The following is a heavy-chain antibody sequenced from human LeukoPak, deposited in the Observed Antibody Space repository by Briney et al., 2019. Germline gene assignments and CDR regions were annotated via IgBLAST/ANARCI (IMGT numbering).Heavy chain of an antibody. CDR3: ARQGGSGRSYDY. CDR1: GASISSTSYY. V-gene: IGHV4-39*01. CDR2: SGSA. D-gene: IGHD3-10*01. Sequence: SDTLSLTCNVSGASISSTSYYWGWIRQPPGKGLEWIGTSGSAYYNPSLKNRVTISVDTSKNQFSLKLSSVTAADTAVYYCARQGGSGRSYDYWGQGTLVTVSS. J-gene: IGHJ4*02.